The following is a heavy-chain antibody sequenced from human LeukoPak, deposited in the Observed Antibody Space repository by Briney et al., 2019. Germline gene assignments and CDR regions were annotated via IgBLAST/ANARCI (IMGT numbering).Heavy chain of an antibody. CDR2: IYYSGST. J-gene: IGHJ5*02. Sequence: SETLSLTCTVSGGSISNYYWSWIRQPPGKGLEWIGYIYYSGSTSYNPSLKSRVTISVDTSNNQFSLKLSSVTAADTALYYCTRLPGTSRFDPWGQGTLVTVSS. D-gene: IGHD2-2*01. CDR1: GGSISNYY. V-gene: IGHV4-59*08. CDR3: TRLPGTSRFDP.